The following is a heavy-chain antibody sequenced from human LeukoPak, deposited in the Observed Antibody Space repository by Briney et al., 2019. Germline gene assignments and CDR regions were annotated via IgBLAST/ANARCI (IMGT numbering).Heavy chain of an antibody. CDR2: IIPIFGTA. CDR3: VRDPLYCSSTSCYGY. D-gene: IGHD2-2*01. J-gene: IGHJ4*02. Sequence: EASVKVSCKASGGTFSSYAISWVRQAPGQGLEWMGGIIPIFGTANYAQKFQGRVTITTDESTSTAYMELSSLRSEDTAVYYCVRDPLYCSSTSCYGYWGQGTLVTVSS. V-gene: IGHV1-69*05. CDR1: GGTFSSYA.